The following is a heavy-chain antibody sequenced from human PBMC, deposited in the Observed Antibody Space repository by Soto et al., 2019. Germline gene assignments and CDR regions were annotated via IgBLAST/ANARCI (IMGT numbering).Heavy chain of an antibody. CDR1: GFTFSSYG. J-gene: IGHJ4*02. V-gene: IGHV3-33*01. D-gene: IGHD6-19*01. CDR3: ARANSSGWPWDFDY. CDR2: IWYDGSNQ. Sequence: QVQLVESGGGVVQPGRSLRLSCAASGFTFSSYGMHWVRQAPGKGLEWVAVIWYDGSNQYYADSVKGRFTIFRDNSKNTLYLQMNSLRAEDTAVYYCARANSSGWPWDFDYWGQGTLVTVSS.